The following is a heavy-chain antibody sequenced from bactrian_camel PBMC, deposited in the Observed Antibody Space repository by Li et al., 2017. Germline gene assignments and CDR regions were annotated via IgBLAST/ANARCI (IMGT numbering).Heavy chain of an antibody. V-gene: IGHV3S53*01. CDR2: IWPDGMT. CDR3: FCSDDSGY. J-gene: IGHJ4*01. Sequence: VQLVESGGGSVQAGGSLRLSCAASIYGYSSDCMGWLRQAPEKEREFVAAIWPDGMTNYASSVKGRFTISRDNAKDSMYLKMNSLKPDDTAIYYCFCSDDSGYWGQGTQVTVS. CDR1: IYGYSSDC.